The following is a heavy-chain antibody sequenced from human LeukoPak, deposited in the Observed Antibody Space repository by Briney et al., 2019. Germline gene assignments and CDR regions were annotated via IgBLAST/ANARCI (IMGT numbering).Heavy chain of an antibody. J-gene: IGHJ4*02. Sequence: SQTLSLTCTVSGGSISSGSYYWSWIRQPAGKGLEWIGRIYTSGSTNYNPSLKSRVTISVDTSKNQFSLKLSSVTAADTAVYYCARGGDTRDGYNSGDYWGQGTLVTVSS. CDR3: ARGGDTRDGYNSGDY. V-gene: IGHV4-61*02. CDR2: IYTSGST. CDR1: GGSISSGSYY. D-gene: IGHD5-24*01.